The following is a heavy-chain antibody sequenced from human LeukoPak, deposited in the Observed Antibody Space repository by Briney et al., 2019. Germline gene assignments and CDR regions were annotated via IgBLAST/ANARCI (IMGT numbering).Heavy chain of an antibody. J-gene: IGHJ6*04. Sequence: GASVKVSCKASGYTFTSYAMHWVRQAPGQRLEWMGWINAGNGNTKYSQEFQGRVTITRDTSASTAYMELSSLRSDDTAVYYCARDTYYYSSGSYLDVWGKGTTVTISS. CDR1: GYTFTSYA. CDR3: ARDTYYYSSGSYLDV. V-gene: IGHV1-3*01. D-gene: IGHD3-10*01. CDR2: INAGNGNT.